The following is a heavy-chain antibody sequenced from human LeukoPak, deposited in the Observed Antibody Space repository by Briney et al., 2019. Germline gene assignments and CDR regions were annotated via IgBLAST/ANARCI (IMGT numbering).Heavy chain of an antibody. J-gene: IGHJ4*02. CDR1: GFSFSDSY. D-gene: IGHD1-14*01. V-gene: IGHV3-11*05. CDR2: ISGSNIYT. CDR3: AREKAGSYYFDY. Sequence: AGSLRLSCAASGFSFSDSYMSWIRQAPGKGLEWVSYISGSNIYTNYADSVTGRLTISRDNAKNLLYLQMNSLRAEDTAVYYCAREKAGSYYFDYWVQGTLVTVSP.